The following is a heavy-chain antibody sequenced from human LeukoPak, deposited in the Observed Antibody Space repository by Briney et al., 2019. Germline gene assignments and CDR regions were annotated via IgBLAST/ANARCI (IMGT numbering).Heavy chain of an antibody. J-gene: IGHJ4*02. CDR3: TREPVGIVGAPFDY. D-gene: IGHD1-26*01. Sequence: PGGSLRLSCTASGFTFGDYAMSWVRQAPGKGLEWVGFIKSKAYGGTTEYAASVKGRFTISRDDSKSIAYLQMNSLKTEDTAVYYCTREPVGIVGAPFDYWGQGTLVTVSS. CDR2: IKSKAYGGTT. CDR1: GFTFGDYA. V-gene: IGHV3-49*04.